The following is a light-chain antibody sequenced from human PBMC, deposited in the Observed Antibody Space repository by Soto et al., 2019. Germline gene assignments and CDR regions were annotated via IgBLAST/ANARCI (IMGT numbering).Light chain of an antibody. V-gene: IGKV3-15*01. Sequence: EIVMTQSPATLSVSPGERATLSCRASQSVSSNLAWYQQKPGQAPRLLIYGASTRATGIPARFSGSGSGTEFTLTISSLQSEDFAVDYCQHYKNWPRTFGQGTKVEIK. CDR2: GAS. J-gene: IGKJ1*01. CDR1: QSVSSN. CDR3: QHYKNWPRT.